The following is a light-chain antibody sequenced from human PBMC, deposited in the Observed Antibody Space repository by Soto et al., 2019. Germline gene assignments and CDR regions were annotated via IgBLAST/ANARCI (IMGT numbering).Light chain of an antibody. CDR3: AAWDDSRNVYV. J-gene: IGLJ1*01. Sequence: QSVLTQAPSASETPGQRVTLSCSGRSSNIGRNSISWYQQFPGTAPKLLIYNTNQRPAGVPDRFSGSKSGTSASLAIRGLQSDDEADDDCAAWDDSRNVYVFGTGTKLTVL. V-gene: IGLV1-44*01. CDR1: SSNIGRNS. CDR2: NTN.